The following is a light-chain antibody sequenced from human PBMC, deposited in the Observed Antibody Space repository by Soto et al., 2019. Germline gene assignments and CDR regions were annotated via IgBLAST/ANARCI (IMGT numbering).Light chain of an antibody. CDR2: RNN. Sequence: QPVLTQPPSASGTPGQRVTISCSGGSSNIGSNYVFWYQHLPGTAPKLLIYRNNQWPSGVPDRFSGSKSGTSASLAISGLRSEDETDYYCAAWDDSLSGVVFGGGTKLTVL. CDR3: AAWDDSLSGVV. J-gene: IGLJ2*01. V-gene: IGLV1-47*01. CDR1: SSNIGSNY.